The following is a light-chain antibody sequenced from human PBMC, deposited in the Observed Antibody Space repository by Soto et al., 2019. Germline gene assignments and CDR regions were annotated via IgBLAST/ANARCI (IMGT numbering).Light chain of an antibody. V-gene: IGKV3-15*01. Sequence: EIVMTQSPATLSVSPGERATLSCRASQSVGSNLAWYQLKPGQAPRLLNYGASTRTTGIPARFSGSGSGTDFTLTISILQSEDFAIDFCQQYNNWPPDRTFGQGTKVEIK. CDR1: QSVGSN. CDR3: QQYNNWPPDRT. J-gene: IGKJ1*01. CDR2: GAS.